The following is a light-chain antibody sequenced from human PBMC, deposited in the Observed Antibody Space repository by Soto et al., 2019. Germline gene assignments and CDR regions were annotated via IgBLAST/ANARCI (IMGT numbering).Light chain of an antibody. CDR1: QSVSSNQ. V-gene: IGKV3D-20*02. CDR3: QQRHSWPLIT. J-gene: IGKJ5*01. CDR2: GAS. Sequence: IVLTQSPGTLSLSPWERATLSCRASQSVSSNQSAWYQQKPGQAPSLLIYGASSRATGVPDRFSGSGSGTDFALVISSLEPEDFAVYYYQQRHSWPLITFGQGTRLEIK.